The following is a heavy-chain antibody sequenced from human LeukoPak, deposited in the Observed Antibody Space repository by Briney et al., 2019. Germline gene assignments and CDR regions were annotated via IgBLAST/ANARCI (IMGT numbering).Heavy chain of an antibody. CDR1: GYTFTGYY. CDR2: INPNSGGT. J-gene: IGHJ3*02. CDR3: ATQLNYYDSSGYYRPLFDI. D-gene: IGHD3-22*01. V-gene: IGHV1-2*02. Sequence: ASVKVSCKASGYTFTGYYMHWVRQAPGQGLEWMGWINPNSGGTNYAQKFQGRVTMTRDTSISTAYMELSSLRSEDTAVYYCATQLNYYDSSGYYRPLFDIWGQGTMVTVSS.